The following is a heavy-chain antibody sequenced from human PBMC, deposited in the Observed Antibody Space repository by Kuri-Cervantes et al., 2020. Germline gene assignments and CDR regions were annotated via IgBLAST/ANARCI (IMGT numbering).Heavy chain of an antibody. J-gene: IGHJ4*02. CDR1: GFTFSSYS. V-gene: IGHV3-43D*03. D-gene: IGHD5-12*01. CDR3: AKDKGSRGYDSIDY. CDR2: ISWDGGST. Sequence: GESLKISCAASGFTFSSYSMNWVRQAPGKGLEWVSLISWDGGSTYYADSVKGRFTISRDNSKNSLYLQMNSLRAEDTALYYCAKDKGSRGYDSIDYWGQGTLVTVSS.